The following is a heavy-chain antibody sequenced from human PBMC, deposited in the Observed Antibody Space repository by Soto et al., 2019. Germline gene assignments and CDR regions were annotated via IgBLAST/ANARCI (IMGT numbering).Heavy chain of an antibody. Sequence: QITLKESGPTLVQPTQTLTLTCTFSGLSLSTNGVGVGWIRQPPGKALEWLAVIYGDDDKRYSPSLKSRLTITKDNSENQVVLTLTTMDPVDTAKYYCAHRLDGDDHFDFWGQGRLVTVSS. D-gene: IGHD4-17*01. J-gene: IGHJ4*02. V-gene: IGHV2-5*02. CDR1: GLSLSTNGVG. CDR2: IYGDDDK. CDR3: AHRLDGDDHFDF.